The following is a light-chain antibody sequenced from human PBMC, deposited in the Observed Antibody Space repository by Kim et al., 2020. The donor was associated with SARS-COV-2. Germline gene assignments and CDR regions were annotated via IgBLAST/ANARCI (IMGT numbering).Light chain of an antibody. V-gene: IGKV1-33*01. CDR2: GAA. Sequence: ASVGDRVTITCQASEDVSDYFNWYHQKPGEAPKVLIQGAASLESGVPSRFSRSGYGTEFSLTISSVQPEDMATYYCQQYDAPPFTFGQGTRLEIK. J-gene: IGKJ5*01. CDR3: QQYDAPPFT. CDR1: EDVSDY.